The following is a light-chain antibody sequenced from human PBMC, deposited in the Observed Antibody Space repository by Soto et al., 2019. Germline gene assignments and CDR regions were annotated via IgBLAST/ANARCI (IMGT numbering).Light chain of an antibody. V-gene: IGKV3-20*01. CDR3: QQYGSSGT. J-gene: IGKJ1*01. CDR2: GAS. CDR1: QSVSNNY. Sequence: EIWLTQSPGTLSLSPGERATLSCRASQSVSNNYLAWYQQKPGQAPRLLIYGASNRATGIPDRLSGSGSGTDFTLTISRMEPEDFAVYYCQQYGSSGTFGHGTKVDIK.